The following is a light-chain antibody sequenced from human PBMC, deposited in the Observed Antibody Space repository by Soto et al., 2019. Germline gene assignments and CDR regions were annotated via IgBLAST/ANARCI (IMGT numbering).Light chain of an antibody. CDR3: RQYNSYWT. J-gene: IGKJ1*01. Sequence: DIQMTQSPSSLSASVGYRVTITCRASQSISSWLAWYQQKPGKAPKLLIYKASSLESGVPSRFSGSGSGTEFTLTISSLQPDDFATYYCRQYNSYWTFGQGTKVDIK. V-gene: IGKV1-5*03. CDR1: QSISSW. CDR2: KAS.